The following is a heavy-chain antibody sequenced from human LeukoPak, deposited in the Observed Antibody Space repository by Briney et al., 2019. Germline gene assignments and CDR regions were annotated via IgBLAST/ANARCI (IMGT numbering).Heavy chain of an antibody. CDR2: IYYSGST. CDR1: GGSISTGDYY. Sequence: SQTLSLTCTVSGGSISTGDYYWSWIRQPPGKGLEWIGYIYYSGSTYYNPSLKSRVTISVDTSKNQFSLKLSSVTAADTAVYYCARYCSSTSCYDYWGQGTLVTVSS. D-gene: IGHD2-2*01. V-gene: IGHV4-30-4*08. J-gene: IGHJ4*02. CDR3: ARYCSSTSCYDY.